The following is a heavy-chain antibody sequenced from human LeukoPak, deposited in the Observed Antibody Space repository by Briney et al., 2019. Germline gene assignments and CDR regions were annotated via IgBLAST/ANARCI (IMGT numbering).Heavy chain of an antibody. CDR3: AKDSSGHESFDH. Sequence: PGGSLRLSCAASGFTFSSYSMNWVRQAPGKGLEWVSRISGSGATTFYADSVKGRFTISRDNSKNTLYLQMNSLRADNTAVYFCAKDSSGHESFDHWGQGTLVTVSS. D-gene: IGHD5-12*01. CDR2: ISGSGATT. J-gene: IGHJ4*02. CDR1: GFTFSSYS. V-gene: IGHV3-23*01.